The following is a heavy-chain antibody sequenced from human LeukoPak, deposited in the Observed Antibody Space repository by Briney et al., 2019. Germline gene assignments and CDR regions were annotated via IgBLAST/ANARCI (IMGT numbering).Heavy chain of an antibody. V-gene: IGHV1-18*01. CDR3: ARDFYSHDYGETNDAFDI. CDR1: VYTFTSYG. CDR2: ISAYNGNT. Sequence: GASVKVSCKASVYTFTSYGISWVRQAPGQGLEWMGWISAYNGNTNYAQKLQGRVTMTTDTSTSTAYMELRSLRSDDTAVYYCARDFYSHDYGETNDAFDIWGQGTMVTVSS. D-gene: IGHD4-17*01. J-gene: IGHJ3*02.